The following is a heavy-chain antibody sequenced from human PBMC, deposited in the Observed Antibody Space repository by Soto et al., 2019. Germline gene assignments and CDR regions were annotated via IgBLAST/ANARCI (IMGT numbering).Heavy chain of an antibody. CDR2: FDPEGGEA. Sequence: GAPVEVSWEICRLAQAAISSHCVRQDKGKGLEWMGGFDPEGGEAIYAQKWHGRVTVTEDTVTDTAYMELSGLNSDDTAVYYCATPTPLRGATITTITFDFWCKGLPVYVS. V-gene: IGHV1-24*01. CDR1: RLAQAAIS. J-gene: IGHJ4*02. CDR3: ATPTPLRGATITTITFDF. D-gene: IGHD3-10*01.